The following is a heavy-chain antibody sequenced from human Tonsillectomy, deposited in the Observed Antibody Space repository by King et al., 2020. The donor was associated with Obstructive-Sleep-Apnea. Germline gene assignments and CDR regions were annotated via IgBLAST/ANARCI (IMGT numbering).Heavy chain of an antibody. CDR1: GFTFSSYW. V-gene: IGHV3-74*01. CDR3: ASTRTYYYDSSGYYVYYGMDV. D-gene: IGHD3-22*01. J-gene: IGHJ6*02. CDR2: INSDGSST. Sequence: VQLVESGGGLVQPGGSLRLSCAASGFTFSSYWMHWVRQAPGKGLVWVSRINSDGSSTSYADSVKGRLTISRDNAKNTLYLQMNSLRAEDTAVYYCASTRTYYYDSSGYYVYYGMDVWGQGTTVTVSS.